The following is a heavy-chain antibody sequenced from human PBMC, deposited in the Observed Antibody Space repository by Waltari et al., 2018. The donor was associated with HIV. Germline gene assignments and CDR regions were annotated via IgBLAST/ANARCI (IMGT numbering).Heavy chain of an antibody. CDR3: AKDYFVVVTAAGPFDP. Sequence: QVKLVESGGGVVQPGRSLRLSCAASGFSFSSYGLHWVRQAPGVGLEWGAVISKDGSNKYYADSVMGRLTISRDNSKNTLDRQMNSLIAEDTAVYYCAKDYFVVVTAAGPFDPWGQGPLVTVSA. CDR1: GFSFSSYG. J-gene: IGHJ5*02. D-gene: IGHD2-21*02. V-gene: IGHV3-30*18. CDR2: ISKDGSNK.